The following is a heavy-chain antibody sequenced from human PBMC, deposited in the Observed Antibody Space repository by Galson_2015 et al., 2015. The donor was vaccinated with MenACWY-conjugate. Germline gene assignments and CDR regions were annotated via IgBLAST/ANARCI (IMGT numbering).Heavy chain of an antibody. Sequence: LRLPCAASGFAFSNYNMNWVRQTPGKGLVWVSCISSTGSYIYYADSLKGRFTISRDNAKNSLYLQMNSLTSEDTAVYYCAKGTAASRPNWFDSWGQGTLVTVSS. V-gene: IGHV3-21*01. J-gene: IGHJ5*01. D-gene: IGHD6-13*01. CDR3: AKGTAASRPNWFDS. CDR2: ISSTGSYI. CDR1: GFAFSNYN.